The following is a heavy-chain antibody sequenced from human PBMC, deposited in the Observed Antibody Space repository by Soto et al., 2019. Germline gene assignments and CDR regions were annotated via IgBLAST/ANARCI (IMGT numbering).Heavy chain of an antibody. J-gene: IGHJ4*02. CDR1: GLTLSDAW. V-gene: IGHV3-15*05. CDR2: IKTKSDGAVT. CDR3: AREWFGDFV. D-gene: IGHD3-10*01. Sequence: EVQLVESGGGLVKPGRSLRLSCVGSGLTLSDAWMNWVRQIPGKGPEWVGRIKTKSDGAVTDYAALAKGRFTISRDDSENTVYLQMNSLKTEDTAVYYCAREWFGDFVWGQGTLVTVSS.